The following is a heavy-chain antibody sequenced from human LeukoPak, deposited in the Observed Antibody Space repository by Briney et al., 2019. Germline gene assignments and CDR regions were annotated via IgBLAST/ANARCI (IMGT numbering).Heavy chain of an antibody. CDR3: ARVYYSYYYMDV. CDR1: GFTFSTHR. V-gene: IGHV3-21*05. CDR2: ISGSSDDL. Sequence: GGSLRLSCAASGFTFSTHRMNWVRQAPGKGLEWVADISGSSDDLHYADSVTGRFTISRDNAKNSLYLQMDSLGAEDTAVYYCARVYYSYYYMDVWGKGTTVTVSS. J-gene: IGHJ6*03.